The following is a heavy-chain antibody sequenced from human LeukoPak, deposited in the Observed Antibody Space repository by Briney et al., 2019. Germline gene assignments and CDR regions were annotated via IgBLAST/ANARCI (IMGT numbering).Heavy chain of an antibody. V-gene: IGHV4-39*07. D-gene: IGHD6-13*01. CDR1: GGSISSRSYY. Sequence: PSETLSLTCTVSGGSISSRSYYWAWIRQPPGKGLEWIGSINYSGSTNYNPSLKSRLTISVDTSKNQFSLKLSSVTAADTAVYYCARVNGSWYYFDYWGQGTLVTVSS. J-gene: IGHJ4*02. CDR2: INYSGST. CDR3: ARVNGSWYYFDY.